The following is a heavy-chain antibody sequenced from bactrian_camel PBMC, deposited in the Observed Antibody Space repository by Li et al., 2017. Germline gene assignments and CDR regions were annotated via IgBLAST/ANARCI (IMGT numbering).Heavy chain of an antibody. Sequence: VQLVESGGGLVQPGGSLKLSCAASGFTISTHTMSCVRQAPGKGLEWVSTDSGGGTYYADSVKGRFTISKDNANAKVTVYLQMNSLTPEDTAVYYCAAQKPGGGSGWYDMNYWGQGTQVTVS. CDR2: TDSGGGT. V-gene: IGHV3S40*01. D-gene: IGHD6*01. CDR1: GFTISTHT. J-gene: IGHJ4*01. CDR3: AAQKPGGGSGWYDMNY.